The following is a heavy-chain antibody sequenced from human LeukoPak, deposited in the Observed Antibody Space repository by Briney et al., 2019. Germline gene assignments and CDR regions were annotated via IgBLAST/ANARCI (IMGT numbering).Heavy chain of an antibody. Sequence: GGSLRLSCAASGFTFSSYGMHWVRQAPGKGLEWVAVISYDGSNKYYADSVKGRFTISRDNSKNTLYLQMNSLRAEDTAVYYCAKDLVPDHEEFGEEYPRIFWGQGTMVTVSS. D-gene: IGHD3-10*01. CDR1: GFTFSSYG. V-gene: IGHV3-30*18. CDR2: ISYDGSNK. J-gene: IGHJ3*01. CDR3: AKDLVPDHEEFGEEYPRIF.